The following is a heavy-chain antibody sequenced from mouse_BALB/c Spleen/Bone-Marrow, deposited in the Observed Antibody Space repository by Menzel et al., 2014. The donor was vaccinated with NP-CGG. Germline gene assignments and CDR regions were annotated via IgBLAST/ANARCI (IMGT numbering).Heavy chain of an antibody. V-gene: IGHV5-17*02. Sequence: EVQVVESGGGLVQPGGSRKLSCAASGITFRNFGMHWVRQAPEKGLEWVAYISSGSSTIYYADTLKGRFTISRDNPKNTLFLQMTSLRSEDTAMYYCARIGRARGYAMDYWGQGTPVTVSS. J-gene: IGHJ4*01. D-gene: IGHD3-3*01. CDR2: ISSGSSTI. CDR3: ARIGRARGYAMDY. CDR1: GITFRNFG.